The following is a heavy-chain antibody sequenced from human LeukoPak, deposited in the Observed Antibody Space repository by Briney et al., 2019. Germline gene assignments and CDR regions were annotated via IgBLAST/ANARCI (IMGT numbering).Heavy chain of an antibody. CDR3: ARGATAADYFDY. D-gene: IGHD6-13*01. Sequence: GASVKVSCRASGYTFTNYGISWVRQAPGQGLEWMGWISAYNGNTNYAQRLQGRVTMTTDTPTNTAYMELRSLRSDDTAVYYCARGATAADYFDYWGQGTQVTVSS. V-gene: IGHV1-18*01. CDR1: GYTFTNYG. J-gene: IGHJ4*02. CDR2: ISAYNGNT.